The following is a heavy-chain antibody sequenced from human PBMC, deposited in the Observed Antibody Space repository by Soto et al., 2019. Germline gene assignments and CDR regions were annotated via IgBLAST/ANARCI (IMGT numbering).Heavy chain of an antibody. J-gene: IGHJ3*02. V-gene: IGHV4-59*01. Sequence: SETLSLTCAVSGVSISSYYWSWVRQPPGKGLEWIGYIYYSGSTNYNPSLKSRVTISVDTSKNQFSLKLSSVTAADTAVYYCARAEYSGYDYALDIWGQGTMVTVSS. CDR3: ARAEYSGYDYALDI. D-gene: IGHD5-12*01. CDR2: IYYSGST. CDR1: GVSISSYY.